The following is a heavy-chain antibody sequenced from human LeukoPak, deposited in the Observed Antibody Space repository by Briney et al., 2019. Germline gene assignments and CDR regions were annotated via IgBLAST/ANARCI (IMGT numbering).Heavy chain of an antibody. CDR2: IIPIFGTA. CDR3: ARGSYYYDSSGYYYYYYYMDV. J-gene: IGHJ6*03. CDR1: GGTFSSYA. Sequence: GSSVKVSCKASGGTFSSYAISWVRQAPGQGLEWMGGIIPIFGTANYAQKFQGRVTITTDESTSTAYMELSSLRSEDTAVYYCARGSYYYDSSGYYYYYYYMDVWGKGTTVTVSS. V-gene: IGHV1-69*05. D-gene: IGHD3-22*01.